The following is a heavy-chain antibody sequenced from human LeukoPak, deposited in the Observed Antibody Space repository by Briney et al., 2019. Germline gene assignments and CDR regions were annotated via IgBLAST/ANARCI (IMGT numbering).Heavy chain of an antibody. CDR2: IKQDGSEK. J-gene: IGHJ5*02. CDR1: GFTFSSYW. Sequence: PGGCLRLSCAASGFTFSSYWMSWVRQAPGKGLEWVANIKQDGSEKYYVGSVKGRFTISRDNAKNSLYLQMNSLRAEDTAVYYCARDDCSSISCYHNWFDPWGQGTLVTVSS. V-gene: IGHV3-7*01. CDR3: ARDDCSSISCYHNWFDP. D-gene: IGHD2-2*01.